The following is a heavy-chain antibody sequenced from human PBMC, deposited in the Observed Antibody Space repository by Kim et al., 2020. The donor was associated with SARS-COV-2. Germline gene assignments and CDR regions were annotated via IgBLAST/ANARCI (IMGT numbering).Heavy chain of an antibody. CDR3: ARDDDYGEGGMDV. CDR1: GFTFSSYS. V-gene: IGHV3-21*01. J-gene: IGHJ6*02. CDR2: ISSSSSYI. D-gene: IGHD4-17*01. Sequence: GGSLRLSCAASGFTFSSYSMNWVRQAPGKGLEWVSSISSSSSYIYYADSVKGRFTISRDNAKNSLYLQMNSLGAEDTAVYYCARDDDYGEGGMDVWGQGATLTVSS.